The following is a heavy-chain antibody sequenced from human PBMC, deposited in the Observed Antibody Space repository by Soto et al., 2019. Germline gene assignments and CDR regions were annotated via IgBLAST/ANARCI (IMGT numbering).Heavy chain of an antibody. J-gene: IGHJ3*01. CDR3: ARGPFRIQTWEEGFDV. D-gene: IGHD1-26*01. CDR1: GFIFSGYA. V-gene: IGHV3-33*01. CDR2: IWYEGSET. Sequence: QVQLVESGGGMVHPGESLRLSCSASGFIFSGYAMHWVRQAPGKGLEWVAMIWYEGSETYYADSVRGRFVISRDNSKDMVYLQMTSLRAEDTAVYYCARGPFRIQTWEEGFDVWGKGTLVTVSS.